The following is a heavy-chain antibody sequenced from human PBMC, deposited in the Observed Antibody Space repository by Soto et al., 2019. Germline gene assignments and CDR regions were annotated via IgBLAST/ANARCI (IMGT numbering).Heavy chain of an antibody. J-gene: IGHJ6*02. CDR1: GFTFSSYG. CDR2: ISGSGGST. CDR3: ARVQCTGGSCFSSYYYYYGMDV. Sequence: PGGSLRLSCAASGFTFSSYGMHWVRQAPGKGLEWVSAISGSGGSTYYADSVKGRFTISRDNSKNTVYLQMNSLRAEDTALYYCARVQCTGGSCFSSYYYYYGMDVWGQGTTVTVSS. V-gene: IGHV3-23*01. D-gene: IGHD2-15*01.